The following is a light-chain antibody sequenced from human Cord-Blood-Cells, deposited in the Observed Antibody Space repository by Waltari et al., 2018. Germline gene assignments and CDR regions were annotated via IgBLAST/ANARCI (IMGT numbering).Light chain of an antibody. J-gene: IGLJ3*02. Sequence: QSALTQPASVSGSPGQSITIPCTGTSSDVGGYNYVSWYQPHPGKAPKIMIYDVSNRPSGVSNRFSGSKSGNTASLTISGLQAEDEADYYCSSYTSSSTWVFGVGTKLTVL. CDR1: SSDVGGYNY. V-gene: IGLV2-14*03. CDR3: SSYTSSSTWV. CDR2: DVS.